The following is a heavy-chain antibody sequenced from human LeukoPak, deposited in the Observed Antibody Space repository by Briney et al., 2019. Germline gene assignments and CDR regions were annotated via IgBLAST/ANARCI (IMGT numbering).Heavy chain of an antibody. J-gene: IGHJ4*02. CDR3: ARTIGYCTNGVCYPSILHTPYFDY. CDR2: IYYSGST. CDR1: GGSISSGGYY. Sequence: KPSETLSLTCTVSGGSISSGGYYWSWIRQHPGKGLEWIGYIYYSGSTYYNPSLKSRVTISVDTSKNQSSLKLSSVTAADTAVYYCARTIGYCTNGVCYPSILHTPYFDYWGQGTLVTVSS. V-gene: IGHV4-31*03. D-gene: IGHD2-8*01.